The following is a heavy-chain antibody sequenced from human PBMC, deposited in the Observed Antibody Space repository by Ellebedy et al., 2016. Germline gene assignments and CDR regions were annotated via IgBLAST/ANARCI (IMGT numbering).Heavy chain of an antibody. J-gene: IGHJ4*02. CDR2: MNGDGSTI. D-gene: IGHD1-1*01. V-gene: IGHV3-74*01. Sequence: GGSLRLSXAASGFTFSNTWMHWVRQAPGEGLVWVSRMNGDGSTINYADSVKGRFTISRDNAKNTLYLQMNILRAEDTAVYFCARGTGHFDYWGQGTLVTVSS. CDR1: GFTFSNTW. CDR3: ARGTGHFDY.